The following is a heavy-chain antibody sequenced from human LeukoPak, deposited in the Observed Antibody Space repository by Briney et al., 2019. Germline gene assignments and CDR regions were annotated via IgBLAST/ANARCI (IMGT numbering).Heavy chain of an antibody. J-gene: IGHJ4*02. D-gene: IGHD3-22*01. Sequence: GASVKDSCEASGGTFSSYAFSWVRQAPGQGLEWMGGIIPIVGTTNYAQMFQGRVTITADESTSTAYMELSSLRSEDTAVYYCARGGYYYDSSGYSHLPDYWGQGTLVTVSA. CDR3: ARGGYYYDSSGYSHLPDY. CDR2: IIPIVGTT. V-gene: IGHV1-69*13. CDR1: GGTFSSYA.